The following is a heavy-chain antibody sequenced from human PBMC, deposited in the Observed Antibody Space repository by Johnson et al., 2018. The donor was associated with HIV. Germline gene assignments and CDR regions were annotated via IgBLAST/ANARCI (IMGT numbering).Heavy chain of an antibody. J-gene: IGHJ3*02. D-gene: IGHD6-6*01. CDR2: GST. CDR3: ASCEYSSPRGAFDI. Sequence: GSTYYANSVKGRFTISRDNSKNSLYLQMNSLRAEDTAVYYCASCEYSSPRGAFDIWGQGTVVIVSS. V-gene: IGHV3-64*01.